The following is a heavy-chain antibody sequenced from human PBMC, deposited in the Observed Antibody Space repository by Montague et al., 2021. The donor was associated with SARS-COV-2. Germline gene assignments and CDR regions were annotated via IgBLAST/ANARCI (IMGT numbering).Heavy chain of an antibody. CDR2: ISHGGGT. J-gene: IGHJ6*02. CDR3: ASHCGGGRCYFGMDV. CDR1: GGSFSSY. V-gene: IGHV4-34*01. D-gene: IGHD2-15*01. Sequence: SETLSLTCDVYGGSFSSYWSWIGQPPGRGLEWVGQISHGGGTNYNPSLKSRVTISVDTSKNQVSLKLSSVTAADTAVYYCASHCGGGRCYFGMDVWGRGTTVTVSS.